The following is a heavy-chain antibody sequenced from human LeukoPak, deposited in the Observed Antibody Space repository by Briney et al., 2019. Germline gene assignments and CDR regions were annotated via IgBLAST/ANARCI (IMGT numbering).Heavy chain of an antibody. CDR2: IYYSGST. CDR1: GGSFSGYY. CDR3: ARARKINSSGWYDY. D-gene: IGHD6-19*01. Sequence: KTSETLSLTCAVYGGSFSGYYWSWLRQPPGKGLEWIGYIYYSGSTNYNPSLKSRVTISVDTSKNQFSLKLSSVTAADTAVYYCARARKINSSGWYDYWGQGTLVTVSS. V-gene: IGHV4-59*01. J-gene: IGHJ4*02.